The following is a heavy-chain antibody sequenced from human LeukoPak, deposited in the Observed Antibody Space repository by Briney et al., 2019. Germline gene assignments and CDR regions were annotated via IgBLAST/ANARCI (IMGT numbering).Heavy chain of an antibody. CDR3: ARGMGSGWLN. CDR2: IYHSGST. V-gene: IGHV4-38-2*02. CDR1: GYSISSGYY. J-gene: IGHJ4*02. D-gene: IGHD6-19*01. Sequence: SETLSLTCTVSGYSISSGYYWGWIRPPPGEGLEWIGNIYHSGSTYYNPSLKSRVTISVDTSKNQFSLKLASVTATDTAVYYCARGMGSGWLNWGQGTLVTVSS.